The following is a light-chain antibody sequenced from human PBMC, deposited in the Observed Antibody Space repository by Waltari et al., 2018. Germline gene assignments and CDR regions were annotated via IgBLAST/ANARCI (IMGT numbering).Light chain of an antibody. CDR1: ALPKQY. V-gene: IGLV3-25*03. Sequence: SYELTQPPSVSVSPGQTARITCSGDALPKQYSFWYQQRSGQAPVVVIYKDTERPSGIPERFSGSSSGTRVTLTISGVQAEDEADYYCQSTYNSGTYVVFGGGTKLTVL. CDR3: QSTYNSGTYVV. CDR2: KDT. J-gene: IGLJ2*01.